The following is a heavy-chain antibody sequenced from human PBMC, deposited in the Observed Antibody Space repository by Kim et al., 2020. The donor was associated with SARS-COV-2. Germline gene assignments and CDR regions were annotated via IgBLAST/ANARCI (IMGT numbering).Heavy chain of an antibody. CDR1: GFTFSSYG. CDR3: AKDSNSSKYYFDY. D-gene: IGHD6-6*01. Sequence: GGSLRLSCAASGFTFSSYGMHWVRQAPGKGLEWVAVIWYDGSNKYYADSVKGRFTISRDNSKNTLYLQMNSLRAEDTAVYYCAKDSNSSKYYFDYWGQGTLVTVSS. J-gene: IGHJ4*02. V-gene: IGHV3-33*06. CDR2: IWYDGSNK.